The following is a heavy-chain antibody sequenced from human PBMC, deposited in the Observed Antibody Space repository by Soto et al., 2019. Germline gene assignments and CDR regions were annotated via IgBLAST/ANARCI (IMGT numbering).Heavy chain of an antibody. V-gene: IGHV1-69*13. D-gene: IGHD6-6*01. J-gene: IGHJ5*02. CDR2: IIPIFGTA. CDR3: ANLQADSSSSGPGWFDP. Sequence: SVKVSCKASGGTFSGYAISWVRQAPGQGLEWMGGIIPIFGTANYAQKFQGRVTITADESTSTAYMELSSLRSEDTAVYYCANLQADSSSSGPGWFDPWGQGTLVTVSS. CDR1: GGTFSGYA.